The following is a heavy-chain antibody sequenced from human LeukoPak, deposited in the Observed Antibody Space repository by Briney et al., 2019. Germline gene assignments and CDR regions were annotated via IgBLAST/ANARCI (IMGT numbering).Heavy chain of an antibody. J-gene: IGHJ4*02. V-gene: IGHV5-51*01. CDR3: ARIGEGWLQLEYYFDY. CDR1: GSPFTTYW. D-gene: IGHD5-24*01. CDR2: IYPGDSDT. Sequence: GASLKISSKGSGSPFTTYWSAWGRQMPGKGLEWMGIIYPGDSDTRYSPSFQGQVTISADKSISTAYLQWSSLKASDTAMYYCARIGEGWLQLEYYFDYWGQGTLVTVSS.